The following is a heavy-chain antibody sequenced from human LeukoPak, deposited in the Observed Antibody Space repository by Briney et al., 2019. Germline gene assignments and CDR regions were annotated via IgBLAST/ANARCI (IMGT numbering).Heavy chain of an antibody. CDR2: IRVSGST. CDR3: AKDLGTWGAFNI. J-gene: IGHJ3*02. CDR1: GFTFSSYA. Sequence: PGGSLRLSCTTSGFTFSSYALSWVRQAPGKGLEWVSGIRVSGSTYYPDSVTGRFTISRDNSENTLYLQMSGLRAEDTAIYYCAKDLGTWGAFNIWGQGTVVTVSS. V-gene: IGHV3-23*01. D-gene: IGHD1-7*01.